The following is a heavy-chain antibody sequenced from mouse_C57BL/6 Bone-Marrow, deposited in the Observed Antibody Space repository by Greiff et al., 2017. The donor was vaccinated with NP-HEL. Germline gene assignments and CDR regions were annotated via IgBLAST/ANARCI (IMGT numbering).Heavy chain of an antibody. D-gene: IGHD4-1*02. CDR3: ARLGGSPTGTDFDY. CDR2: IDPSDSYT. CDR1: GYTFTSYW. Sequence: QVQLQQPGAELVMPGASVKLSCKASGYTFTSYWMHWVKQRPGQGLEWIGEIDPSDSYTNYNQKFTGKSTLTVDKSSSTAYMQLSSLTSEDSAVYYCARLGGSPTGTDFDYWGQGTTLTVSS. V-gene: IGHV1-69*01. J-gene: IGHJ2*01.